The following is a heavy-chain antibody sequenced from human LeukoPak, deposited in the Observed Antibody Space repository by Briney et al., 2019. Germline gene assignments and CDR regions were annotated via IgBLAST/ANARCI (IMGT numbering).Heavy chain of an antibody. CDR2: ISYDGSNK. CDR1: GFTFSSYG. CDR3: ARELTTYLVTATHRPSY. V-gene: IGHV3-30*03. D-gene: IGHD2-15*01. J-gene: IGHJ4*02. Sequence: GGSLRLSCAGSGFTFSSYGMSWVRQAPGKGLEWVAIISYDGSNKYYSDSVKGRFTISRDDSKNTLYLQMNSLRAEDTAVYYCARELTTYLVTATHRPSYWGQGTLVTVSS.